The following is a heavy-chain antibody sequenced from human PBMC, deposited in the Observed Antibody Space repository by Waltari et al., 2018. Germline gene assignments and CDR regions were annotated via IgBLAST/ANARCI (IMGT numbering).Heavy chain of an antibody. D-gene: IGHD3-16*02. V-gene: IGHV3-49*04. J-gene: IGHJ4*02. CDR1: GFTFGDYA. CDR2: IRSKAYGGTT. Sequence: EVQLVESGGGLVQPGRSLRLSCTASGFTFGDYAMSWVRQAPGKGLEGVGFIRSKAYGGTTEYAASVKGRFTISRDDSKSIAYLQMNSLKTEDTAVYYCTRGNRMITFGGVIVNWGQGTLVTVSS. CDR3: TRGNRMITFGGVIVN.